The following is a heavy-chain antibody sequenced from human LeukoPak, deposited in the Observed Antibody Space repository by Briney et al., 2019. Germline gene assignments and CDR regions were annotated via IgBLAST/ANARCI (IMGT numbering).Heavy chain of an antibody. CDR2: INHGGST. D-gene: IGHD5-18*01. CDR1: GGSFSGYY. CDR3: ARRRGYSYGPFDY. V-gene: IGHV4-34*01. J-gene: IGHJ4*02. Sequence: PSETLSLTCAVYGGSFSGYYWSWIRQPPGKGLEWIGEINHGGSTNYNPSLKSRVTISVDTSKNQFSLKLSSVTAADTAVYYCARRRGYSYGPFDYWGQGTLVTVSS.